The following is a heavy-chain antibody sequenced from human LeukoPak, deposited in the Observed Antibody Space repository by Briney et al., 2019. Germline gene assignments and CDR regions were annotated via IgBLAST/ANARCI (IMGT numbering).Heavy chain of an antibody. D-gene: IGHD4-17*01. CDR2: ISTNSAFI. Sequence: PGGSLRLSCTASGFTFINYSMNWVRQAPGKGLEWVSSISTNSAFIYYADSVRGRFTISSDNTKNSLYLQMDSLTADDPPGYFCACLRGPSYYWGQGTLVTVSS. CDR1: GFTFINYS. V-gene: IGHV3-21*01. CDR3: ACLRGPSYY. J-gene: IGHJ4*02.